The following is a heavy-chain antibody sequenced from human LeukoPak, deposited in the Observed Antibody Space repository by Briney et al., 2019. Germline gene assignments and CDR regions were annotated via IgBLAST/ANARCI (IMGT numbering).Heavy chain of an antibody. CDR2: IYSSGGT. J-gene: IGHJ5*02. CDR3: ARVSGTWFDP. CDR1: GGSISSYY. D-gene: IGHD1-26*01. V-gene: IGHV4-4*07. Sequence: SETLSLTCTVSGGSISSYYWSWIRQPAGKGLERIGRIYSSGGTDYNPSLKSRVTMSVDTSKNQFSLKLSSVTAADTAVYYCARVSGTWFDPWGQGTLVTVSS.